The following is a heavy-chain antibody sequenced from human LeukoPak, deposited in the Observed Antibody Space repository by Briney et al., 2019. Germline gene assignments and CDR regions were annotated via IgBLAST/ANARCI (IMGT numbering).Heavy chain of an antibody. J-gene: IGHJ4*02. D-gene: IGHD1-14*01. V-gene: IGHV1-69*05. CDR3: ARDKLSGNHDFDY. CDR2: IIPIFGTA. Sequence: GSSVKVSCKASGGTFSSYAISWVRQAPGQGLEWMGGIIPIFGTANYAQKFQGRVTITTDESTSTAYMELRSLRSDDTAVYYCARDKLSGNHDFDYWGQGTLVTVSS. CDR1: GGTFSSYA.